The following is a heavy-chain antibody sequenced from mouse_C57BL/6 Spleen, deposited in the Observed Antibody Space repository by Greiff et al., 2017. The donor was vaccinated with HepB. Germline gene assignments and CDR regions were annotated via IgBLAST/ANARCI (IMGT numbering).Heavy chain of an antibody. Sequence: EVKLVESGGGLVKPGGSLKLSCAASGFTFSDYGMHWVRQAPEKGLEWVAYISSGSSTIYYADTVKGRFTISRDNAKSTLFLQMTSLRSEDTAMYYCARGGSVPWFAYWGQGTLVTVSA. D-gene: IGHD1-1*01. CDR2: ISSGSSTI. V-gene: IGHV5-17*01. J-gene: IGHJ3*01. CDR1: GFTFSDYG. CDR3: ARGGSVPWFAY.